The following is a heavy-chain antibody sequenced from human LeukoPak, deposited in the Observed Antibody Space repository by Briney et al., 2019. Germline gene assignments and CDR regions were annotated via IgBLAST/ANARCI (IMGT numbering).Heavy chain of an antibody. CDR1: GFTFSSYA. CDR3: ARVVHPSYGYLGVLDY. D-gene: IGHD5-18*01. J-gene: IGHJ4*02. CDR2: ISSNGGST. Sequence: GGSLRLSCAASGFTFSSYAMHWVRQAPGKGLEYVSAISSNGGSTYYANSVKGRFTISRDNSKNTLYLQMGSLRAEDMAVYYCARVVHPSYGYLGVLDYWGQGTLLTVSS. V-gene: IGHV3-64*01.